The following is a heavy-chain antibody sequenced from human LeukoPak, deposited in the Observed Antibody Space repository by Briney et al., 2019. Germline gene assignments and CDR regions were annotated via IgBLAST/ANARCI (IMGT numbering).Heavy chain of an antibody. Sequence: AAVKVSCKASGYTFTSYYMHWVRQAPGQGLEWMGIINPSGGSTSYAQKFQGRVTMTRDTSTSTVYMELSSLRSEDTAVYYCARGPSSMITFGGVIVRSAWFDPWGQGTLVTVSS. J-gene: IGHJ5*02. D-gene: IGHD3-16*02. CDR2: INPSGGST. V-gene: IGHV1-46*01. CDR1: GYTFTSYY. CDR3: ARGPSSMITFGGVIVRSAWFDP.